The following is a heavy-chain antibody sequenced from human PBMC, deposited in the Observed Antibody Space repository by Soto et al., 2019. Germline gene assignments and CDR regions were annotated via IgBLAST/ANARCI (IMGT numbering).Heavy chain of an antibody. CDR1: EYTSSTYS. D-gene: IGHD3-3*01. Sequence: HPGGSLRLPCAASEYTSSTYSMNWVRQAPGKGLEWVAYISYDSETTSYADSVKGRFTISRDDAKNSLYLQMNSLRDEDSAVYYCARLYYDYVWGQGTTVTV. V-gene: IGHV3-48*02. CDR2: ISYDSETT. J-gene: IGHJ6*02. CDR3: ARLYYDYV.